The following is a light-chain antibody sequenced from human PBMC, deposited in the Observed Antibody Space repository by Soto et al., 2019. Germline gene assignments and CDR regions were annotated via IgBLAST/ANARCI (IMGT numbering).Light chain of an antibody. CDR2: GAS. V-gene: IGKV3-20*01. CDR3: QQYASPPIT. CDR1: QSVGNNY. J-gene: IGKJ5*01. Sequence: EIVLTQSPGTLSLSPGERASLSCRASQSVGNNYLAWYQQKPGQAPRLLIHGASIRATGIPDRFSGSGSGTDFTLTISRLEPEDLAEFYCQQYASPPITFGQGTRLEIK.